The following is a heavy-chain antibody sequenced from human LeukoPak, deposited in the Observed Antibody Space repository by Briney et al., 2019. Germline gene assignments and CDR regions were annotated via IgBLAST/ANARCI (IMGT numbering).Heavy chain of an antibody. CDR2: IRSKAYGGTT. D-gene: IGHD3-22*01. Sequence: GGSLRLSCTASGFTFGDYAMSWVRQAPGKGLEWVGFIRSKAYGGTTEYAASVKGRFTISRDDSKSIAYLQMNSLKTEDTAVYYCNYYYYDSSGYYDFDYWGQGTLVTVPS. CDR1: GFTFGDYA. V-gene: IGHV3-49*04. CDR3: NYYYYDSSGYYDFDY. J-gene: IGHJ4*02.